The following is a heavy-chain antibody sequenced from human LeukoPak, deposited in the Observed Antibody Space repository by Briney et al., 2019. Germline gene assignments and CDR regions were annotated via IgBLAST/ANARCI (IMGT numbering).Heavy chain of an antibody. CDR3: ARTVDYCSSTSCYSGLDY. CDR1: GFTFSSYA. V-gene: IGHV3-30*01. D-gene: IGHD2-2*01. Sequence: GGSLRLSCAASGFTFSSYAMHWVRQAPGKGLEWVAVISYDGSNKYYADSVKGRFTISRDNSKNTLYLQMNSLGAEDTAVYYCARTVDYCSSTSCYSGLDYWGQGTLVTVSS. J-gene: IGHJ4*02. CDR2: ISYDGSNK.